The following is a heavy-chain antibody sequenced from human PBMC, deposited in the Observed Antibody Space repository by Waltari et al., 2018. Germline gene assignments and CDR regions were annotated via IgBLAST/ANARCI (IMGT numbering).Heavy chain of an antibody. J-gene: IGHJ5*02. D-gene: IGHD3-10*01. Sequence: QVQLQESGPGLVKPSETLSLTCAVSGYSISSGYYWGWIRQPPGKGLEWIGSIYHSGSTYYNPSPKSRVTISVDTSKNQFSLKLSSVTAADTAVYYCARHRPPMDWFDPWGQGTLVTVSS. CDR3: ARHRPPMDWFDP. CDR2: IYHSGST. CDR1: GYSISSGYY. V-gene: IGHV4-38-2*01.